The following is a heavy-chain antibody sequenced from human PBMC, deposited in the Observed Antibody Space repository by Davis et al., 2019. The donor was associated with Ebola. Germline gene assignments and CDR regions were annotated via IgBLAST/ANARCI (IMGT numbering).Heavy chain of an antibody. CDR3: ARGGYVIPRDN. Sequence: ASVKVSCKASGYTFTSYPITWVRQAPGQGLEWMGWISGYNGNTNYAQNVQGRVTMTRDTSTTTAYMELRSLRSDDTAVYYCARGGYVIPRDNWCQRTLVTVSS. D-gene: IGHD3-16*01. V-gene: IGHV1-18*01. CDR2: ISGYNGNT. J-gene: IGHJ4*02. CDR1: GYTFTSYP.